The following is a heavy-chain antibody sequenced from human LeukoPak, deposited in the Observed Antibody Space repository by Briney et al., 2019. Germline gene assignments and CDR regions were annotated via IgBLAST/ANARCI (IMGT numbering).Heavy chain of an antibody. J-gene: IGHJ4*02. CDR2: VSAIGRPT. CDR3: ATDLYLRDFWSGYFDY. Sequence: CLTLSCPPSTFIFTNYCMNWVRQPARKGREWVAAVSAIGRPTSHTNSMPDRLTLHRHNSKRTTYLQMNSLRPEDTAVFYCATDLYLRDFWSGYFDYCDQGIPVTVTS. CDR1: TFIFTNYC. V-gene: IGHV3-23*01. D-gene: IGHD3-3*01.